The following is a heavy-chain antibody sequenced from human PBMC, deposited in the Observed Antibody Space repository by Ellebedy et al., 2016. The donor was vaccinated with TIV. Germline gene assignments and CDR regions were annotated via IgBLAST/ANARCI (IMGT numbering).Heavy chain of an antibody. CDR2: IHTGGYT. CDR3: ARRITGTYGDDALDI. Sequence: GGSLRLSCAASGFTVSYTYMSWVPQAPGKGLEWVSVIHTGGYTYYADSVKGRFTISRDSSKNTLYLQMNSLRAEDTAVYYCARRITGTYGDDALDIWGQGTMVTVSS. CDR1: GFTVSYTY. V-gene: IGHV3-53*01. J-gene: IGHJ3*02. D-gene: IGHD1-20*01.